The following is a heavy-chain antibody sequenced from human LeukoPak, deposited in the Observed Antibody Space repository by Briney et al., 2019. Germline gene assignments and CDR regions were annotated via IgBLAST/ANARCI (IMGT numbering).Heavy chain of an antibody. V-gene: IGHV4-59*01. CDR1: GGSISSYY. Sequence: PSETLSLTCTVSGGSISSYYWSWIRQPPGKGLEWIGYIYYSGSTNYNPSLKSRVTISVDTSKNQFSLKLSSVTAADTAVYYCARGGDGYNRGNWFDPWGQGTLVTVSS. J-gene: IGHJ5*02. D-gene: IGHD5-24*01. CDR2: IYYSGST. CDR3: ARGGDGYNRGNWFDP.